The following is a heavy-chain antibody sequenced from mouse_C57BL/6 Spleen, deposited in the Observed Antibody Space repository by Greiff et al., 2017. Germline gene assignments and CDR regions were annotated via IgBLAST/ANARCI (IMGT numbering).Heavy chain of an antibody. J-gene: IGHJ1*03. Sequence: QVQLQQPGAELVKPGASVKLSCKASGYTFTSYWMHWVKQRPGQGLEWIGMIHPNSGSTNYNEKFKSKATLTVDKSSSTAYMQLSSLTSEDSAVYYCARALGYYGSLWYFDVWGTGTTVTVSS. CDR2: IHPNSGST. D-gene: IGHD1-1*01. V-gene: IGHV1-64*01. CDR3: ARALGYYGSLWYFDV. CDR1: GYTFTSYW.